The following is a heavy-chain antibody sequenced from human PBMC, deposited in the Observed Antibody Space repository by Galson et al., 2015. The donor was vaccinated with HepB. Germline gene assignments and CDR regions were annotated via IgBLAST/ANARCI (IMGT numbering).Heavy chain of an antibody. J-gene: IGHJ4*02. D-gene: IGHD5-12*01. Sequence: SVKVSCKASGYTFTSYAMNWVRQAPGQGLEWMGWINTNTGNPTYAQGFTGRFVFSLDTSVSTAYLQISSLKAEDTAVYYCAREWGQQWLPLVGNGYYFDYWGQGTLSPSPQ. V-gene: IGHV7-4-1*02. CDR2: INTNTGNP. CDR1: GYTFTSYA. CDR3: AREWGQQWLPLVGNGYYFDY.